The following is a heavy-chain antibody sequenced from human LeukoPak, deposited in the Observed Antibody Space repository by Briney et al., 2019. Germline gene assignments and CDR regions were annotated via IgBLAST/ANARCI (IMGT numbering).Heavy chain of an antibody. CDR1: GGSFSGYY. V-gene: IGHV4-34*01. Sequence: SETLSLTCAVYGGSFSGYYWSWIRQPSGKGLEWIGEINHSGSTNYNPSLKSRVTISVDTSKNQFSLKLSSVTAADTAVYYCARGGKRGYSYGLKYYYYGMDVWGQGTTVTVSS. J-gene: IGHJ6*02. CDR3: ARGGKRGYSYGLKYYYYGMDV. D-gene: IGHD5-18*01. CDR2: INHSGST.